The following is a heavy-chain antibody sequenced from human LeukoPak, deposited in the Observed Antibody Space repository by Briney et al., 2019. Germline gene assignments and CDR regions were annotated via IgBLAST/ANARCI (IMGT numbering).Heavy chain of an antibody. D-gene: IGHD3-22*01. V-gene: IGHV3-7*01. CDR1: GFTFSSYW. CDR2: IKQDGSEK. Sequence: PGGSLRLSCAASGFTFSSYWMSWVRQAPGKGLEWVANIKQDGSEKYYVDSVKGRFTISRDNAKNSLYLQMNSLRAEDTAVYYCARVSGYCGDAFDIWGQGTMVTVSS. J-gene: IGHJ3*02. CDR3: ARVSGYCGDAFDI.